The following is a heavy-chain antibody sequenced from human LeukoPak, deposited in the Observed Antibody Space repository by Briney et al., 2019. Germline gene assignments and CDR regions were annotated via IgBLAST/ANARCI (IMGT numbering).Heavy chain of an antibody. CDR2: INPNSGGT. CDR3: ARAGYHDSSGYDV. D-gene: IGHD3-22*01. J-gene: IGHJ1*01. CDR1: GYTFTDYY. Sequence: VTSVTLSCKASGYTFTDYYIHWGRQAPGQGLECSGCINPNSGGTKNSQKFQGRGTISRDTSISTTYMELSRLESDDTGVYYCARAGYHDSSGYDVWGQGNLVTVSS. V-gene: IGHV1-2*02.